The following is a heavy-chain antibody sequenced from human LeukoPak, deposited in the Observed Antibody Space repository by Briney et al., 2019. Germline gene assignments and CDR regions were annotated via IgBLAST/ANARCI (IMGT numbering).Heavy chain of an antibody. CDR2: MNPNSGNT. D-gene: IGHD6-13*01. V-gene: IGHV1-8*03. CDR3: ARLHSSSWYLYYFDY. J-gene: IGHJ4*02. CDR1: EYTFTSYD. Sequence: GASVKVSCKASEYTFTSYDINWVRQATGQGLEWMGWMNPNSGNTGYAQKFQGRVTITRNTSISTAYMELSSLRSEDTAVYYCARLHSSSWYLYYFDYWGQGTLVTVSS.